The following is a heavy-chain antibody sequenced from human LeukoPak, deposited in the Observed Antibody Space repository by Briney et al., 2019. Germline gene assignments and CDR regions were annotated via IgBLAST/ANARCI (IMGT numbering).Heavy chain of an antibody. Sequence: GRSLRLSCTASGFTFSDYYMTWIRQAPGKGLEWLSSISGSGTTTYYAESVRGRLTISRDNSKNTLYLKMNRLRVEDTAVYYCAKVLTLWFGALDYWGQGSLVSVFS. CDR3: AKVLTLWFGALDY. CDR2: ISGSGTTT. J-gene: IGHJ4*02. D-gene: IGHD3-10*01. CDR1: GFTFSDYY. V-gene: IGHV3-23*01.